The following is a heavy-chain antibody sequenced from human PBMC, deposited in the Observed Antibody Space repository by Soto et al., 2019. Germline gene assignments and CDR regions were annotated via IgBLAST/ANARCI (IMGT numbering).Heavy chain of an antibody. J-gene: IGHJ4*02. CDR3: VKDGRRITTIRGKGFDY. D-gene: IGHD3-10*01. Sequence: GASVKVSCKASGYTFTGYYMHWVRQAPGQGLEWMGWINPNSGGTNYAQKFQGWVTMTRDTSISTAYMELSRLRPEDTAVYYCVKDGRRITTIRGKGFDYWGQGALVTVSS. CDR2: INPNSGGT. CDR1: GYTFTGYY. V-gene: IGHV1-2*04.